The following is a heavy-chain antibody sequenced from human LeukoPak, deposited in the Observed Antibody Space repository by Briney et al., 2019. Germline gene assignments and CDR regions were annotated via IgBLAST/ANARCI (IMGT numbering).Heavy chain of an antibody. CDR2: ISWNSGSI. V-gene: IGHV3-9*01. CDR3: AKGRYYYDSSGYYSGAFDI. CDR1: GFTFDDYA. D-gene: IGHD3-22*01. Sequence: PGRSPRLSCAASGFTFDDYAMHWVRQAPGKGLEWVSGISWNSGSIGYADSVKGRFTISRDNAKNSLYLQMNSLRAEDTALYYCAKGRYYYDSSGYYSGAFDIWGQGTMVTVSS. J-gene: IGHJ3*02.